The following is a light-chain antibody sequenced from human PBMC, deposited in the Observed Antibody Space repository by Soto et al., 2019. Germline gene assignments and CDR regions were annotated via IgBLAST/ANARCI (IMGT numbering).Light chain of an antibody. CDR2: DDN. CDR3: GSWDSSLSAYV. CDR1: SSNIGGNS. J-gene: IGLJ1*01. Sequence: QSVMTQPPSVSAAPGQKVTISFSGSSSNIGGNSVSWYQQLPGTAPKLLIYDDNKRPSGIPDRLSGSKSGTSATLGITGFQTGDEADYYCGSWDSSLSAYVFGTGTKLTVL. V-gene: IGLV1-51*01.